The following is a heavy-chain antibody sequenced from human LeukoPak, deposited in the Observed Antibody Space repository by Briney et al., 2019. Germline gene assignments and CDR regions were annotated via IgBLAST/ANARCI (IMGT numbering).Heavy chain of an antibody. V-gene: IGHV3-66*01. CDR3: ARDPGAAAGNLWS. D-gene: IGHD6-25*01. CDR2: IFSGGGT. J-gene: IGHJ5*02. Sequence: GGSLRLSCVVSGLTVSNNYMTWVRQAPGKGLEWVSLIFSGGGTYYADSVQGRFTISRDSSKNTLYLQMNSLRAEDTALYYCARDPGAAAGNLWSWGQGNPGYCLL. CDR1: GLTVSNNY.